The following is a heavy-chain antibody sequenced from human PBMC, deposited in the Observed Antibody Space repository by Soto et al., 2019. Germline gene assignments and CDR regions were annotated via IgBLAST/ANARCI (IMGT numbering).Heavy chain of an antibody. V-gene: IGHV4-31*03. J-gene: IGHJ5*02. CDR3: ARDGGYYWFDP. D-gene: IGHD1-1*01. Sequence: TSETLSLTCTVSGGSISSDGYYWSWIRQHPGKGLEWIGYIYYSGSTYYNPSLKSRVTISVDTSKNQFSLKLSPVAAAATAAYCWARDGGYYWFDPWGQGTLVTVSS. CDR1: GGSISSDGYY. CDR2: IYYSGST.